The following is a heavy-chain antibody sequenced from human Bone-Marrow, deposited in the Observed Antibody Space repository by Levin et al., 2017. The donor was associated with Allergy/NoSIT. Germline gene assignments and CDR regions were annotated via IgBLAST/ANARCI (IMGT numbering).Heavy chain of an antibody. CDR1: GGNFNNYF. CDR2: IIPVFGTA. V-gene: IGHV1-69*01. J-gene: IGHJ4*02. CDR3: ARGGEIVGATELDY. Sequence: KISCKGSGGNFNNYFINWVRQAPGQGLEWMGGIIPVFGTANNAQKFQGRVTITADESTSTVYMEMSSLTSEDTAVYYCARGGEIVGATELDYWGQGSAVTVSS. D-gene: IGHD1-26*01.